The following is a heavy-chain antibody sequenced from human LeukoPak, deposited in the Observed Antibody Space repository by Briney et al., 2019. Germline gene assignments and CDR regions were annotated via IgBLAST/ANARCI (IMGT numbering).Heavy chain of an antibody. V-gene: IGHV3-30*04. D-gene: IGHD3-22*01. Sequence: GGSLRLSCAASGFTFSSYAMSWVRQAPGKGLEWVAVISYDGSNKYYADSVKGRFTISRDNSKNTLYLQMNSLRAEDTAVYYCARDHYDSSGYYLYYYYYMDVWGKGTTVTVSS. CDR2: ISYDGSNK. CDR3: ARDHYDSSGYYLYYYYYMDV. J-gene: IGHJ6*03. CDR1: GFTFSSYA.